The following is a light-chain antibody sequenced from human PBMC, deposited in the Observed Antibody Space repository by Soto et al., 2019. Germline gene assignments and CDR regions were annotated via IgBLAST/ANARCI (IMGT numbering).Light chain of an antibody. Sequence: EIVLTQSPGTLSLSPGDRATLSCRASQSVSSNLAWYQQKPGQAPRLLIYGASTRATGIPARFSGSGSGTEFTLTISSLQSEDFAVYYCQQYNNWPPVTFGQGTKV. V-gene: IGKV3-15*01. J-gene: IGKJ1*01. CDR1: QSVSSN. CDR3: QQYNNWPPVT. CDR2: GAS.